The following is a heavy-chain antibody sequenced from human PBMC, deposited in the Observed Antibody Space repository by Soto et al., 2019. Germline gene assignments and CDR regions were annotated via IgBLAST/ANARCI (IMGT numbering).Heavy chain of an antibody. CDR3: ARGGHVVVVTAALDY. D-gene: IGHD2-21*02. J-gene: IGHJ4*02. CDR1: GDTFTDYY. CDR2: VNPSGGHT. V-gene: IGHV1-46*01. Sequence: QVQLMQSGAEVKKPGASVKVSCKASGDTFTDYYIHWVRQAPGQGLEWMGTVNPSGGHTTYAQHLLGRVTMTRDTSTSTHYKVLTSLTSDETAIYYCARGGHVVVVTAALDYWGQGTLVTVSS.